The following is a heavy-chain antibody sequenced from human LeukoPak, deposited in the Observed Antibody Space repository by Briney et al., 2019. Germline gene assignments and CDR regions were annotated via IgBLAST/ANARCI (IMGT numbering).Heavy chain of an antibody. CDR3: AKGSQIVGATKGAFDI. J-gene: IGHJ3*02. Sequence: GGSLRLSCAASGFTFSSYAMSWVRQAPGKGLEWVSAISGSGGSTYYADSVKGRFTTSRDNSKNTLYLQMNSLRAEDTAVYYCAKGSQIVGATKGAFDIWGQGTMVTVSS. CDR2: ISGSGGST. CDR1: GFTFSSYA. D-gene: IGHD1-26*01. V-gene: IGHV3-23*01.